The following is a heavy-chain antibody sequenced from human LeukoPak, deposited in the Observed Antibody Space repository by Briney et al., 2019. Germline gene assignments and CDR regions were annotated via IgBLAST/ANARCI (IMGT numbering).Heavy chain of an antibody. J-gene: IGHJ5*02. D-gene: IGHD1-26*01. CDR1: DFSFITYA. CDR2: INHSGST. V-gene: IGHV4-34*01. CDR3: ARVQRIVGATGWFDP. Sequence: GSLRLSCAASDFSFITYAMSWVRQPPGKGLEWIGEINHSGSTNYNPSLKSRVTISVDTSKNQFSLKLSSVTAADTAVYYCARVQRIVGATGWFDPWGQGTLVTVSS.